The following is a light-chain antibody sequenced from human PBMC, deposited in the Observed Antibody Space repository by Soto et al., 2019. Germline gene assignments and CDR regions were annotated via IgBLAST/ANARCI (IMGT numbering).Light chain of an antibody. CDR2: EAT. Sequence: QSALTQPASVSGSPGQSITISCIGTSSDIGAYNYVSWYQQHPGKVPKLMIYEATNRPSGLSNRFSGSKSGNTASLTISGLQAEDEAEYFCSSYSSTSTLYVFGTGTKVTVL. V-gene: IGLV2-14*01. J-gene: IGLJ1*01. CDR1: SSDIGAYNY. CDR3: SSYSSTSTLYV.